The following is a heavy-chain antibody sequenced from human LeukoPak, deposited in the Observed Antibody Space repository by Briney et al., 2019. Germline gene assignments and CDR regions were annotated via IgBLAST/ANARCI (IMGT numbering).Heavy chain of an antibody. Sequence: GASVKVSCKASGYTFTGYYMHWVRQAPGQGLEWMGRINPNSGDTNYAQKFQGRVTMTRDTSISTAYMELSRLRSDDTAVYYCARLDDYYDSSGYPNVVDYWAREPWSPSPQ. V-gene: IGHV1-2*06. CDR3: ARLDDYYDSSGYPNVVDY. D-gene: IGHD3-22*01. J-gene: IGHJ4*02. CDR1: GYTFTGYY. CDR2: INPNSGDT.